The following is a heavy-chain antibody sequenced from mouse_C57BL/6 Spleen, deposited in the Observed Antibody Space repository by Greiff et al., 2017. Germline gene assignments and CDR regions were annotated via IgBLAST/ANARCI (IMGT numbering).Heavy chain of an antibody. J-gene: IGHJ3*01. CDR3: EADSSGWFAY. CDR2: IRSKSNNYAT. D-gene: IGHD3-2*02. CDR1: GFSFNTYA. V-gene: IGHV10-1*01. Sequence: EVQLVESGGGLVQPKGSLKLSCAASGFSFNTYAMNWVRQAPGKGLEWVARIRSKSNNYATYYADSVKDRFTISRDDSESMLYLQMNNLKTEDTAMYYCEADSSGWFAYWGQGTLVTVSA.